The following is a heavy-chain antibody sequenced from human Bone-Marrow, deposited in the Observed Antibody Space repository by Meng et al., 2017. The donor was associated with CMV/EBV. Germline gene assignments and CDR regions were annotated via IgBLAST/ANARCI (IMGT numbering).Heavy chain of an antibody. Sequence: GESLKISCAASGFTFSDHYMDWVRQAPGKGLEWVGRTRNKANSYTTEYAASVKGRFTISRDDSKNSLYLQMNSLKTEDTAVYYCARVIVVVPAAIDTNDAFDIWGQGTMVTVSS. CDR3: ARVIVVVPAAIDTNDAFDI. V-gene: IGHV3-72*01. CDR2: TRNKANSYTT. J-gene: IGHJ3*02. CDR1: GFTFSDHY. D-gene: IGHD2-2*01.